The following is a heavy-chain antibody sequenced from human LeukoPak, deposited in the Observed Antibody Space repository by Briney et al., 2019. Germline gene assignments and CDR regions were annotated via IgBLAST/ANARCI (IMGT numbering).Heavy chain of an antibody. V-gene: IGHV4-4*07. CDR2: IHTSGST. CDR3: ARADYSSTWSHDYYYMNV. J-gene: IGHJ6*03. Sequence: PSETLSLTCTVSGGSISSYYWSWIRQPAGKGLEWIGRIHTSGSTNYNPSLKSRLTMSVDTSKNQFSLKLSSVTAADTAVYYCARADYSSTWSHDYYYMNVWGKGTTVTVPS. D-gene: IGHD6-13*01. CDR1: GGSISSYY.